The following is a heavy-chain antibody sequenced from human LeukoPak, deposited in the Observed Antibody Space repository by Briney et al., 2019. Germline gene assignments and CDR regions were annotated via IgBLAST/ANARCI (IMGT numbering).Heavy chain of an antibody. CDR3: ARRRVGFTVDY. Sequence: PSETLSLTCAVYGGSFSGYYWSWIRQPPGKGLEWIGGIYHSGSTYYNPSLKSRVNISVDTSKNQFSLKLSSVTAADTAVYYCARRRVGFTVDYWSQGTLVTVSS. CDR1: GGSFSGYY. V-gene: IGHV4-34*01. D-gene: IGHD1-26*01. CDR2: IYHSGST. J-gene: IGHJ4*02.